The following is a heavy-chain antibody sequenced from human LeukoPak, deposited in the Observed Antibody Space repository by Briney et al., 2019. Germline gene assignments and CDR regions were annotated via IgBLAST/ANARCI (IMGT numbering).Heavy chain of an antibody. CDR2: IYHSGST. V-gene: IGHV4-30-2*01. D-gene: IGHD2-8*01. Sequence: PSETLSLTCAVSGGSISSGGYSWSWIRQPPGKGLEWIVYIYHSGSTYYNPSLKSRVTISVDRSKNQFSLKLSSVTAADTAVYYCARQPSRRDGPTRAYYFDYWGQGTLVTVSS. CDR3: ARQPSRRDGPTRAYYFDY. J-gene: IGHJ4*02. CDR1: GGSISSGGYS.